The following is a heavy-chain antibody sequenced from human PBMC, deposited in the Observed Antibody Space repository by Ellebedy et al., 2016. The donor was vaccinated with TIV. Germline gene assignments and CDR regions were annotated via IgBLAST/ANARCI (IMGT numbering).Heavy chain of an antibody. V-gene: IGHV1-2*02. CDR1: GYTFTGYY. CDR2: INPNSGGT. J-gene: IGHJ4*02. Sequence: ASVKVSCKASGYTFTGYYMHWVRQAPGQGLEWMGWINPNSGGTNYAQKFQGRVTMTRDTSISTAYMELSRLRSDDTAVYYCARDPEDFVDIVARVEYDYWGQGTLVTVSS. D-gene: IGHD5-12*01. CDR3: ARDPEDFVDIVARVEYDY.